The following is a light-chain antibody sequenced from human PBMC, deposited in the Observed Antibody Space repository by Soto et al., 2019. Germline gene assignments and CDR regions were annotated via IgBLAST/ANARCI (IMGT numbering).Light chain of an antibody. V-gene: IGLV1-51*01. CDR2: DDT. CDR3: GTWDSSLSAVV. CDR1: GSNIGDND. Sequence: QSVLTQPPSVSAAPGQRVTISCSGKGSNIGDNDVAWFRHPPGTAPELLIYDDTKRPSGIPDRISGSKSGTSATLGISGLQTGDEADYYCGTWDSSLSAVVFGGGTKLTVL. J-gene: IGLJ3*02.